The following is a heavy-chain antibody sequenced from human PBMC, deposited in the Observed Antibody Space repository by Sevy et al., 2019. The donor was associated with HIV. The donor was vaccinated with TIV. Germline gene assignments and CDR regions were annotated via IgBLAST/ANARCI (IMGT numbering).Heavy chain of an antibody. Sequence: GGSLRLSCAASGVTFSSYAMSWVRQAPGKGLEWVSAISGSSGSTYYADSVKGRFNISRDNSKNTLYLQMNSLRAEDSAVYYCAKDPLRHSHTVPAARERDWFDPWGQGSLVTVSS. J-gene: IGHJ5*02. V-gene: IGHV3-23*01. CDR2: ISGSSGST. CDR1: GVTFSSYA. CDR3: AKDPLRHSHTVPAARERDWFDP. D-gene: IGHD2-2*01.